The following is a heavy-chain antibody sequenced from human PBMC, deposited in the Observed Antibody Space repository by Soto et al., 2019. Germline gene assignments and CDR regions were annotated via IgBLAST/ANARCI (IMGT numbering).Heavy chain of an antibody. Sequence: SETLSLTCTVSGASITGSFFWSWIRQPAGKGLEWIGRFSLSGTTNYNPSLRSRVTMSADVSKNQFSLRLTSVTAADTALYYCARGRTPPGAPAWYYFDSWGQGTLVTVSS. D-gene: IGHD2-8*02. V-gene: IGHV4-4*07. J-gene: IGHJ4*02. CDR1: GASITGSFF. CDR3: ARGRTPPGAPAWYYFDS. CDR2: FSLSGTT.